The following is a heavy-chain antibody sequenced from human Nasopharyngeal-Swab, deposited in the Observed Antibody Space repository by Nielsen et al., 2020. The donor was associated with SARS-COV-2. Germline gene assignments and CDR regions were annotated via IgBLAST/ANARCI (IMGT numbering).Heavy chain of an antibody. D-gene: IGHD6-19*01. V-gene: IGHV6-1*01. Sequence: SQTLSLTCAISGDSVSRNSAAWNWIRQSPSRGLEWLGRTYYRSKWYNDYAVSVKSRITINPDTSKDQFSLQLNSVTPEDTAVYYCARESASSGWSDDAFDIWGQGTMVTVSS. CDR2: TYYRSKWYN. CDR1: GDSVSRNSAA. J-gene: IGHJ3*02. CDR3: ARESASSGWSDDAFDI.